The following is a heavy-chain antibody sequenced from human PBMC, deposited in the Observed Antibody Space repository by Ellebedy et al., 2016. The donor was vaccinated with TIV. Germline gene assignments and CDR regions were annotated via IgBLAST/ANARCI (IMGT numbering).Heavy chain of an antibody. CDR3: ARGGRKTSYFWQY. V-gene: IGHV3-7*03. CDR2: IASDGIEK. J-gene: IGHJ4*02. D-gene: IGHD1-14*01. CDR1: GLVFSDYC. Sequence: GESLKISCAASGLVFSDYCMTWLRVSPGKGTEWVATIASDGIEKSYADSVKGRFTVSRDNTENSMYLQMNSLRADDTGVYYCARGGRKTSYFWQYWGQGTPLTVSP.